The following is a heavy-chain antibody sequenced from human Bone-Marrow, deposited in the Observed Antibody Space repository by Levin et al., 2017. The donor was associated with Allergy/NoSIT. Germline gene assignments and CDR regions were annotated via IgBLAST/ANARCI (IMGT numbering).Heavy chain of an antibody. D-gene: IGHD2-15*01. CDR1: GGSMSGYY. Sequence: KASETLSLTCDVYGGSMSGYYWSWIRQSPGKGLEWIGEVSHSGSTNYNPALKSRLVTSVDMSKKQLSLNLTSVTAADTGTYYCASNGICRGGNCPLPRWGQGILVTVSS. V-gene: IGHV4-34*01. CDR3: ASNGICRGGNCPLPR. CDR2: VSHSGST. J-gene: IGHJ1*01.